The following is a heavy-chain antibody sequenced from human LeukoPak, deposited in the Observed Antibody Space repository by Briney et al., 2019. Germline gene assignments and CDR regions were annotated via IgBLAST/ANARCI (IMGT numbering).Heavy chain of an antibody. Sequence: GGSLRLSCAASGFTFNKAWMTWVRQVPGKGLEWVGRIRTKTDGGTTDYAAPVKGRFTISRDDSKNTLYLQMNSLKTEDTAVYYCTTDSPRPYYYDSSGPQVIFDYWGQGTLVTVSS. D-gene: IGHD3-22*01. J-gene: IGHJ4*02. CDR1: GFTFNKAW. CDR2: IRTKTDGGTT. V-gene: IGHV3-15*01. CDR3: TTDSPRPYYYDSSGPQVIFDY.